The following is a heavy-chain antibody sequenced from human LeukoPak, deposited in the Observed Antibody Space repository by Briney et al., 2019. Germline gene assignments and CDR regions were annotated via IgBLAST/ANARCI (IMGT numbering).Heavy chain of an antibody. Sequence: SETLSLTCAVYGGSLSGYYWSWVRQPPGKGLEWIGEINHSGSTNYNPSLKSRVTISLDTSKNQFSLKLSSVTAADTAVYYCGGGSFANFDYWGQGTLVTVSS. CDR3: GGGSFANFDY. V-gene: IGHV4-34*01. J-gene: IGHJ4*02. CDR1: GGSLSGYY. CDR2: INHSGST. D-gene: IGHD2-15*01.